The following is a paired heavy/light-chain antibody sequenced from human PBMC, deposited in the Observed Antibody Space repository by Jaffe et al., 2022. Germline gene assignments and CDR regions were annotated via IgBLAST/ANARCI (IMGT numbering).Light chain of an antibody. Sequence: DVVMTQSPLSLPVTLGQPASISCRSSQGLVNNDGNIYLNWFHQRPGQSPRRLIYKISNRDSGVPDRFSGSGSGTDFTLEISRVEAEDIGIYYCMQGTHWPYTFGQGTKLEIK. CDR2: KIS. CDR3: MQGTHWPYT. J-gene: IGKJ2*01. CDR1: QGLVNNDGNIY. V-gene: IGKV2-30*01.
Heavy chain of an antibody. J-gene: IGHJ4*02. Sequence: EVQLVESGGGLVQPGGSLRLSCVASGFTFGNEWMSWVRQAPGKGLQWVANIKQRGSETFYIFYVDSVKGRFTISRDNAKNSLYLQLNTLGVDDTATYYCVRNSNGGLDYWGQGTLVTVSS. CDR1: GFTFGNEW. CDR3: VRNSNGGLDY. V-gene: IGHV3-7*01. D-gene: IGHD2-8*01. CDR2: IKQRGSETFYI.